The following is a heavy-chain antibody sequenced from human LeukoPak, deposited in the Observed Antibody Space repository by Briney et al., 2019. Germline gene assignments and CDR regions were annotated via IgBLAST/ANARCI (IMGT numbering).Heavy chain of an antibody. Sequence: SETLSLTCTVSGGSISSYYWSWIRQPPGKGLEWIGYIYYSGSTNYNPSLKSRVTISVDTSKNQFSLKLSSVTAADTAVYYCARRTRDGITIFGVVTHDAFDIWGQGTMVTVSS. CDR3: ARRTRDGITIFGVVTHDAFDI. J-gene: IGHJ3*02. D-gene: IGHD3-3*01. CDR2: IYYSGST. CDR1: GGSISSYY. V-gene: IGHV4-59*01.